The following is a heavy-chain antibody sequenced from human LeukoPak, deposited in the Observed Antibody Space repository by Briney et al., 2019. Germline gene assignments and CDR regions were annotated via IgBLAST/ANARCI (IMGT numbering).Heavy chain of an antibody. CDR2: ISYDGSHK. V-gene: IGHV3-30*18. D-gene: IGHD3-10*01. CDR3: AKDRGFSYTSGSSELDY. Sequence: GGSLRLSCAASGFTFSSDGMHWVRLAPGKGLEWVAVISYDGSHKYYADSVQGRFTISRDNPRNTVYLQMNSLRDEDTAIYYCAKDRGFSYTSGSSELDYWGQGTPVTVSS. CDR1: GFTFSSDG. J-gene: IGHJ4*02.